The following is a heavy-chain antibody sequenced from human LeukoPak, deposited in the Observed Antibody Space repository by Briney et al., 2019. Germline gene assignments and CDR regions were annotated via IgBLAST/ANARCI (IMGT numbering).Heavy chain of an antibody. V-gene: IGHV3-21*01. Sequence: GGSLRLSCAASGFTFSSYSMNWVRQAPGKGPEWVSSISSSSSYIYYADSVKGRFTISRDNAKNSLYLQMNSLRAEDTAVYYCATGSGSYYNYNWFDPWGQGTLVTVSS. J-gene: IGHJ5*02. CDR1: GFTFSSYS. D-gene: IGHD3-10*01. CDR3: ATGSGSYYNYNWFDP. CDR2: ISSSSSYI.